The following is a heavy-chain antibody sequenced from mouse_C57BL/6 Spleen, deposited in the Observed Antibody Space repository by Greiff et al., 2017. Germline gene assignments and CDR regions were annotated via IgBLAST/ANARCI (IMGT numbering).Heavy chain of an antibody. CDR3: ARNGILRGVDV. Sequence: QVQLQQPAAELVKPGASVKLSCKASGYTFTSHWMHCVKQRPGQGLEWIGMIHPNSGSTNYNEKFKSKATLTVDKSSSTAYMQLRSLTSEDSAVYYCARNGILRGVDVWGTGTTVSVSS. CDR1: GYTFTSHW. J-gene: IGHJ1*03. D-gene: IGHD3-3*01. CDR2: IHPNSGST. V-gene: IGHV1-64*01.